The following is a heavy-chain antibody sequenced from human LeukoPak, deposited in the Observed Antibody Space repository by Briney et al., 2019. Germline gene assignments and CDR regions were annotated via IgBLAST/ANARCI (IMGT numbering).Heavy chain of an antibody. Sequence: SVKVSCKASGGTFSSYGISWVRQAPGQGLEWMGGIIPIFGTANYAQKFQGRVTITADESTSTAYMELSSLRSEDTAVYYCAITVGASLYYYYGMDVWGQGTTVTVSS. J-gene: IGHJ6*02. CDR1: GGTFSSYG. CDR3: AITVGASLYYYYGMDV. CDR2: IIPIFGTA. D-gene: IGHD1-26*01. V-gene: IGHV1-69*13.